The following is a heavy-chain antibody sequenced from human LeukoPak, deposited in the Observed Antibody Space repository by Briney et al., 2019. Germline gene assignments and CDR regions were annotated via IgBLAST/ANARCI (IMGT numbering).Heavy chain of an antibody. Sequence: GTSLRLSCSASGFPFSSYGMHWVRQAPGKGLEWVARLVYDARSDYANSVKGRFSISRDDSKNTLFLDMSNLRVEDTALYYCARDLSAAFDFWGQGVLVTVSS. V-gene: IGHV3-33*01. CDR2: LVYDARS. CDR3: ARDLSAAFDF. CDR1: GFPFSSYG. J-gene: IGHJ4*02. D-gene: IGHD6-19*01.